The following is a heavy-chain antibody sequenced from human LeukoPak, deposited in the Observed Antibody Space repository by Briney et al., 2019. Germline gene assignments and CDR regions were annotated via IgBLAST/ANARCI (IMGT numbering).Heavy chain of an antibody. CDR1: GGSISSYY. CDR3: ARHGSGRYWYFDL. D-gene: IGHD6-19*01. V-gene: IGHV4-59*08. Sequence: SETLSLTCTVSGGSISSYYWSWIRQPPGKGPEWIGHIYYSGSTNYNPSLKSRVTISVDTSKNQFSLKLSSVTATDTAVYNCARHGSGRYWYFDLWGRGTLVTVSS. J-gene: IGHJ2*01. CDR2: IYYSGST.